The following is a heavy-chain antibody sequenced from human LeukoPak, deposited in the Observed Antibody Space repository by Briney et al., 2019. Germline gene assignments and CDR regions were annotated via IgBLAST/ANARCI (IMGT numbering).Heavy chain of an antibody. CDR1: GYTFTSYG. CDR3: ARLKGLAVAGPEGAEYFQH. D-gene: IGHD6-19*01. V-gene: IGHV1-18*01. CDR2: ISAYNGNT. J-gene: IGHJ1*01. Sequence: ASVKVSCKASGYTFTSYGISWVRQAPGQGLEWMGWISAYNGNTNYAQKLQGRVTMTTDTSTSTAYMELRSLRSDDTAVYYCARLKGLAVAGPEGAEYFQHWGQGTPVTVSS.